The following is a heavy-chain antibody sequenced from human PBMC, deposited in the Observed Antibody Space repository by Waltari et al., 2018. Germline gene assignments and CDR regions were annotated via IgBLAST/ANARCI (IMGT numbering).Heavy chain of an antibody. CDR3: AIGGVEASWYWGY. J-gene: IGHJ4*02. CDR1: GCTLSSPW. D-gene: IGHD6-13*01. V-gene: IGHV3-7*01. Sequence: VPVVEPGGGLAQPRGSLRLPCAASGCTLSSPWMTWVRKAPREWRGWLANQKADGSGTEDVEAVKGPVTIHGGNSKNALNRRIGKLGAGDTAVYYWAIGGVEASWYWGYWGQGTLVTGSS. CDR2: QKADGSGT.